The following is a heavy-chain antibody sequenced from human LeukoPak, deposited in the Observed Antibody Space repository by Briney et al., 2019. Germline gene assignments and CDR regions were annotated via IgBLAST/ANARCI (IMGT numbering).Heavy chain of an antibody. Sequence: ASVKVSCKASGYTFTGYYMHWVRQAPGQGLEWMGWINPNSGGTNYAQKFQGRVTMTRDTSISTAYMELSRLRSDDTAVYYCATGSITMVRGVKKNYYYYMDVWGKGTTVTISS. V-gene: IGHV1-2*02. J-gene: IGHJ6*03. D-gene: IGHD3-10*01. CDR3: ATGSITMVRGVKKNYYYYMDV. CDR2: INPNSGGT. CDR1: GYTFTGYY.